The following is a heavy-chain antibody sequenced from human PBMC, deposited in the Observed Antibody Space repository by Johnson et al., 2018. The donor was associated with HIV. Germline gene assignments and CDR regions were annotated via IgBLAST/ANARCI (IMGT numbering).Heavy chain of an antibody. CDR2: ISSDVRNK. J-gene: IGHJ3*02. D-gene: IGHD6-19*01. CDR3: AREPGIAVAGTDAFDI. V-gene: IGHV3-30-3*01. CDR1: GFTFSSFA. Sequence: QVQLVESGGGVVQPGRSLRLSCAASGFTFSSFAMHWVRQAPGKGLEWVAVISSDVRNKYYADSVTGRFTISRDTSKNTLYLQMNSLSAEDTAVYYCAREPGIAVAGTDAFDIWGQGTMVTVSS.